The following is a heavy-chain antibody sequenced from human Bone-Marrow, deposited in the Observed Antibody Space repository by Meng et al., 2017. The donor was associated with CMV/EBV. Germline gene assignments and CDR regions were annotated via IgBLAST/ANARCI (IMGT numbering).Heavy chain of an antibody. D-gene: IGHD3-3*01. V-gene: IGHV3-21*01. CDR1: GIAFNTYT. Sequence: GESLKISCVASGIAFNTYTFHWVRQAPGKGLEWISSISSSSGYIYYAASVKGRFTISRDNAKKSLYLQMNSLRAEDTAVYYCARDTYYDFWSGYYNYYYGMDVWGQGTTVTVSS. J-gene: IGHJ6*02. CDR2: ISSSSGYI. CDR3: ARDTYYDFWSGYYNYYYGMDV.